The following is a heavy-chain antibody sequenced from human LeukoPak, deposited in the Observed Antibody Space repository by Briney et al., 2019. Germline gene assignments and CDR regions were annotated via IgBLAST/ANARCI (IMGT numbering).Heavy chain of an antibody. CDR3: VTDGDKWNDFEY. Sequence: PGGSLRLSCAASGLSIRNFWMHWVRQAPGKGLEWVAIIDKDGNEIKYVDSVKGRFTLSRDNAKNSVYLQMNSLTTEDTALYYCVTDGDKWNDFEYWGQGTQVTVSS. J-gene: IGHJ4*02. CDR1: GLSIRNFW. CDR2: IDKDGNEI. V-gene: IGHV3-7*01. D-gene: IGHD1-1*01.